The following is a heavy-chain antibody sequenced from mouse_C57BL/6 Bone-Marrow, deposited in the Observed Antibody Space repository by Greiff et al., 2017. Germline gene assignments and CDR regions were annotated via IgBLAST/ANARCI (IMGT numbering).Heavy chain of an antibody. Sequence: EVKLQQSGPELVKPGASVKISCKASGYTFTDYYLNWVKQSHGKSLEWIGDINPNHGGTSYNQKLKGNGTLAVHKFSSTAYMELRSLTSEDSAVYYCARDYYCSSSYFAYWSQGTILTVTS. J-gene: IGHJ2*01. CDR1: GYTFTDYY. CDR2: INPNHGGT. D-gene: IGHD1-1*01. CDR3: ARDYYCSSSYFAY. V-gene: IGHV1-26*01.